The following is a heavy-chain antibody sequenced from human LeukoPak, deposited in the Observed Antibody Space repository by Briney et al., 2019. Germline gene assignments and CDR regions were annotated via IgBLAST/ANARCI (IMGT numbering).Heavy chain of an antibody. D-gene: IGHD2-15*01. CDR2: MNPNSGNT. Sequence: GASVKVSCKASGYTFTSYDINWVRQATGRGLEWMGWMNPNSGNTGYAQKFQRRVTMTRNTSISTAYMELSSLRSEDTAVYYCARGKGDRAYCSGGSCPYYYYYYMDVWGKGTTVTVSS. V-gene: IGHV1-8*01. CDR1: GYTFTSYD. J-gene: IGHJ6*03. CDR3: ARGKGDRAYCSGGSCPYYYYYYMDV.